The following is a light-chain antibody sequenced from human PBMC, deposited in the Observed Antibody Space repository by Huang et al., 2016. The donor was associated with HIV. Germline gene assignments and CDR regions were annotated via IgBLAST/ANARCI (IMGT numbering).Light chain of an antibody. CDR2: MGR. Sequence: DIVMTQSPLSLAVTPGESASISCRSSQSLLHSNGYNYLDWYLQKPGQSPQLLIYMGRNRAYGVPDRFSGSGTGTDFTLKISRVEAEDVGVYYCMEALQTPLTFGPGTKVDIK. CDR3: MEALQTPLT. J-gene: IGKJ3*01. CDR1: QSLLHSNGYNY. V-gene: IGKV2-28*01.